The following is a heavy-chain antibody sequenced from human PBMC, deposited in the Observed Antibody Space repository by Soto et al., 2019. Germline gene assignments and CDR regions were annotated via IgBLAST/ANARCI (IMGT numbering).Heavy chain of an antibody. J-gene: IGHJ4*02. Sequence: LSLTCAVSGGSISSSNWWSWVRQPPGKGLEWIGEIYHSGSTNYNPSLKSRVTISVDKSKNQFSLKLSSVTAADTAVYYCARGPHYYDSSGYYHTLIDYWGQGALVTVSS. CDR2: IYHSGST. CDR1: GGSISSSNW. D-gene: IGHD3-22*01. CDR3: ARGPHYYDSSGYYHTLIDY. V-gene: IGHV4-4*02.